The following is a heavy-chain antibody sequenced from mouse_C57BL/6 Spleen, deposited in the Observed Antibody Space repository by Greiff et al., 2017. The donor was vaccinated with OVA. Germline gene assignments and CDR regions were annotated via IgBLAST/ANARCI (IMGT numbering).Heavy chain of an antibody. J-gene: IGHJ2*01. CDR2: FHPNSGST. D-gene: IGHD1-1*01. V-gene: IGHV1-64*01. CDR1: GYTFTSYW. Sequence: QVQLQQPGAELVKPGASVTLSCKASGYTFTSYWMHWVKQRPGQGLAWIGLFHPNSGSTNYNEKFKNKATLTVDKSSSTDYMQLRSLTSEDSAVYFCARDYGSSREGYMDYWGQGTTLTVSS. CDR3: ARDYGSSREGYMDY.